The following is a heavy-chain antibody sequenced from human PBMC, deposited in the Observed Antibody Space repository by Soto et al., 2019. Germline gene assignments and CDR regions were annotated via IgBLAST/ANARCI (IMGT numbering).Heavy chain of an antibody. Sequence: QVQLVESGGGVVQPGRSLRLSCAASGFTFSSHGMHWVRLAPGKGLEWVAVISSDERNKYYGDSVKGRFTISRDNSKNTLYLHMNSLRIEDTAVYYCAKDQNVLRFLEWLTALDYWGQGTLVTVSS. D-gene: IGHD3-3*01. CDR1: GFTFSSHG. CDR2: ISSDERNK. J-gene: IGHJ4*02. CDR3: AKDQNVLRFLEWLTALDY. V-gene: IGHV3-30*18.